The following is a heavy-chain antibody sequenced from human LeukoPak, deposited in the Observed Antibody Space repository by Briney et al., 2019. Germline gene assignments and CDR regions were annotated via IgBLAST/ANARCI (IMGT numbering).Heavy chain of an antibody. CDR1: GVSISSYY. D-gene: IGHD1-26*01. CDR3: SREVGATTTFDY. Sequence: SETLSLTCTVSGVSISSYYWSWIRQPPGKGLEWIGYIYYSGSTNYNPSLKSRVTISVDTSKNQFSLKLSSVTAADTAVYYCSREVGATTTFDYWGQGTLVTVSS. V-gene: IGHV4-59*01. J-gene: IGHJ4*02. CDR2: IYYSGST.